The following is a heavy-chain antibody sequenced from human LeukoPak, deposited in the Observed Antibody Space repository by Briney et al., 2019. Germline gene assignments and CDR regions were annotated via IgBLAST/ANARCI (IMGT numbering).Heavy chain of an antibody. J-gene: IGHJ4*02. V-gene: IGHV4-34*01. CDR2: INHSGRT. CDR1: GGSFSDYY. D-gene: IGHD2-21*02. CDR3: ARGPYCGGDCFLDY. Sequence: SETLSLTCAVYGGSFSDYYWSWIRQPPGKGLEWIGEINHSGRTNHNPSLKSRLTISVDTSKSQFSLRLSSVTAADTAVYYCARGPYCGGDCFLDYWGQGTLVTVSS.